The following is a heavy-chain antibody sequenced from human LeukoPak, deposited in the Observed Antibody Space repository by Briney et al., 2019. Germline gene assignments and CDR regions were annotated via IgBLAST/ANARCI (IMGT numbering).Heavy chain of an antibody. Sequence: GGSLRLSCAASGFTFSSYGMSWVRQAPGKGLEWVAVISYDGSNKYYADSVKGRFTISRDNSKNTLYLQMNSLRAEDTAVYYCAREHGSGSYVGDDAFDIWGQGTMVTVSS. CDR1: GFTFSSYG. D-gene: IGHD3-10*01. CDR3: AREHGSGSYVGDDAFDI. CDR2: ISYDGSNK. V-gene: IGHV3-30*03. J-gene: IGHJ3*02.